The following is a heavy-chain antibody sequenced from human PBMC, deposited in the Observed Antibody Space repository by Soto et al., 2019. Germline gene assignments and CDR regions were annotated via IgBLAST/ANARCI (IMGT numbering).Heavy chain of an antibody. CDR2: IYYSGST. J-gene: IGHJ4*02. CDR3: AREVFGGDYDSSFDY. V-gene: IGHV4-30-4*01. D-gene: IGHD3-22*01. Sequence: PSETLSLTCTVSGGSISSGDYYWSWIRQPPGKGLEWIGYIYYSGSTYYNPSLKSRVTISVDTSKNQFSLKLSSVTAADTAVYYCAREVFGGDYDSSFDYWGQGTLVTVSS. CDR1: GGSISSGDYY.